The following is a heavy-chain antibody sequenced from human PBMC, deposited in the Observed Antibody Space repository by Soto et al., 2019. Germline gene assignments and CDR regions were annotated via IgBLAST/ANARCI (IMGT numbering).Heavy chain of an antibody. CDR2: ISSNGGST. CDR1: GFTFSSHA. J-gene: IGHJ6*02. Sequence: PGGSLRLSCSASGFTFSSHAMHWVRQAPGKGLEYVSAISSNGGSTYYADSVKGRFTISRDNSKNTLYLQMSSLRAEDTAVYYCVKDLGYCSSTSCTNYYGMDVWGQGTTVTVSS. V-gene: IGHV3-64D*06. CDR3: VKDLGYCSSTSCTNYYGMDV. D-gene: IGHD2-2*01.